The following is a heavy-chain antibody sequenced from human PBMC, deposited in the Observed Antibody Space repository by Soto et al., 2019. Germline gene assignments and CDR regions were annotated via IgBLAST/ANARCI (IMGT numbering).Heavy chain of an antibody. CDR2: IYYSGST. D-gene: IGHD3-10*01. J-gene: IGHJ5*02. CDR1: GGSISSYY. V-gene: IGHV4-59*01. CDR3: ARDTMVRGVHNWFDP. Sequence: PSETLSLTCTVSGGSISSYYWSWIRQPPGKGLEWIGYIYYSGSTNYNPSLKSRVTISVDTSKNQFSLKLSSVTAADTAVYYWARDTMVRGVHNWFDPWGQGTLVTVSS.